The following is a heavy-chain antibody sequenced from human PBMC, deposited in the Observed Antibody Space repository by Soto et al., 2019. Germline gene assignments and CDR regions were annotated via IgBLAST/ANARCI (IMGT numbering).Heavy chain of an antibody. D-gene: IGHD2-2*01. CDR3: AKWGGYCSSTSCPHYYYYGMDV. V-gene: IGHV3-23*01. CDR1: GFTFSSYA. CDR2: ISGSGGST. J-gene: IGHJ6*02. Sequence: PGGSLRLSCAASGFTFSSYAMSWVRQAPGKGLEWVSAISGSGGSTYYADSVKGRFTISRDNSKNTLYLQMNSLRAEDTAVYYCAKWGGYCSSTSCPHYYYYGMDVWGQGTTVTVSS.